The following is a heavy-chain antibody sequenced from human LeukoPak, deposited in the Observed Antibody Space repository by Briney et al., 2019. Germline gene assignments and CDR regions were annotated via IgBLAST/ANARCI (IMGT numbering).Heavy chain of an antibody. J-gene: IGHJ5*02. V-gene: IGHV4-59*01. CDR3: AREGSSWYGNRNNWFDP. Sequence: SETLSLTCTVSGGSISSYYWSWIRQPPGKGLEWIGYIYYSGSTNYNPSLKSRVTISVDTSKNQFSLKLSSATAADTAVYYCAREGSSWYGNRNNWFDPWGQGTLVTVSS. D-gene: IGHD6-13*01. CDR2: IYYSGST. CDR1: GGSISSYY.